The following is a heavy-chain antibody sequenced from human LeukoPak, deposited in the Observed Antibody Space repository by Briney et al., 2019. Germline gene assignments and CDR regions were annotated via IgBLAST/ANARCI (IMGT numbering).Heavy chain of an antibody. CDR3: ARCLEGGDILTGSGY. J-gene: IGHJ4*02. CDR1: GFTFSSYS. V-gene: IGHV3-21*01. CDR2: IRTSSSYI. Sequence: KPGGSLRLSCAASGFTFSSYSMNWVRQAPGKGLEWVSSIRTSSSYIYYADSVKGRFTISRDNTKNSLYLRMNSLRAEDTAVYYCARCLEGGDILTGSGYWGQGTLVTVSS. D-gene: IGHD3-9*01.